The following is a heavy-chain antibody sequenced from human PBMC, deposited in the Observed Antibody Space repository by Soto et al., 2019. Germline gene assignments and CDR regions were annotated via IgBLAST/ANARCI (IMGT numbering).Heavy chain of an antibody. Sequence: PSETLSLTCAVYGGSFSGYYWRWIRQPPGKGLEWIGEINHSGSTNYNPSLKGRVTISVDTSKNQFSLKLSSVTAADTAVYYCARGWAHYYGSGSYSYWGQGTLVTVSS. CDR3: ARGWAHYYGSGSYSY. CDR1: GGSFSGYY. V-gene: IGHV4-34*01. J-gene: IGHJ4*02. CDR2: INHSGST. D-gene: IGHD3-10*01.